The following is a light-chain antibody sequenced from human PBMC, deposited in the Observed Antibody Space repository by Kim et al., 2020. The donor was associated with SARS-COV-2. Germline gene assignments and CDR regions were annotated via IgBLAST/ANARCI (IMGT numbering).Light chain of an antibody. CDR3: YQYDIWPPRT. CDR2: GAT. CDR1: QSIGSN. J-gene: IGKJ1*01. Sequence: EVVMTQSPATLSVSPGERVTVPCRASQSIGSNLAWYQQKPGQGPRLLIYGATTRATGIPTRFSGSGSGTEFTLTISSLQSEDFAVYYCYQYDIWPPRTFGQGTKVDIK. V-gene: IGKV3-15*01.